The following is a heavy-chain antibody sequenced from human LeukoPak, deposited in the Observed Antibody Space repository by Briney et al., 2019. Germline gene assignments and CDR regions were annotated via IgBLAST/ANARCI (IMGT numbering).Heavy chain of an antibody. V-gene: IGHV4-39*01. D-gene: IGHD3-16*01. CDR1: SGSIISDTYY. CDR3: ARSIGAIYTVGGFDP. J-gene: IGHJ5*02. CDR2: IYYTGSS. Sequence: SETLSLTCTVSSGSIISDTYYWGWIRQPPGKGLEWIGSIYYTGSSYYNMSLKSRVTMSVDTSKNQFSLKVTSVTAADTAVYYCARSIGAIYTVGGFDPWGQGTLVTVSS.